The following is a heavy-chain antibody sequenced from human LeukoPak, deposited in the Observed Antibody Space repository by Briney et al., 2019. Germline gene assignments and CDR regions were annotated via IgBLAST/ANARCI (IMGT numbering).Heavy chain of an antibody. V-gene: IGHV1-2*02. CDR3: ATSEGALPGENDAFDI. D-gene: IGHD7-27*01. CDR2: INPNSGGT. Sequence: ASVKVSCKASGYTFTGYYMHWVRQAPGQGLGWMGWINPNSGGTNYAQKFQGRVTMTEDTSTDTAYMELSSLRSEDTAVYYCATSEGALPGENDAFDIWGQGTMVTVSS. CDR1: GYTFTGYY. J-gene: IGHJ3*02.